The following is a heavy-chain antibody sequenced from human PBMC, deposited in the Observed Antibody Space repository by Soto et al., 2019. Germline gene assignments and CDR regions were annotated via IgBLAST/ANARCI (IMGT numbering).Heavy chain of an antibody. Sequence: ASVKVSCKVSGYTLTELSMHWVRQTPGKGLEWMGGFDPEDGETIYAQKFQGRVTMTKDTSTDTAYMELSSLRSEDTAVYYCATSHSYYYSPLHRPIDYWG. CDR2: FDPEDGET. CDR3: ATSHSYYYSPLHRPIDY. J-gene: IGHJ4*01. CDR1: GYTLTELS. V-gene: IGHV1-24*01. D-gene: IGHD3-22*01.